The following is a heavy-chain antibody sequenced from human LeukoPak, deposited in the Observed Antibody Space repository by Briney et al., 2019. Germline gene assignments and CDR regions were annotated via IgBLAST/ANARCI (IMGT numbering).Heavy chain of an antibody. V-gene: IGHV4-38-2*02. D-gene: IGHD6-19*01. Sequence: SETLSLTCTVSGYSISSGHYWGWIRQPPGKGLEWIGSMYHSGSTYYNPPLKSRVTISEDTSKNQFSLKLRSVTAADTAVYYCARIVRYSSGWWSHVWFDPWGQGTLVTVSS. J-gene: IGHJ5*02. CDR2: MYHSGST. CDR3: ARIVRYSSGWWSHVWFDP. CDR1: GYSISSGHY.